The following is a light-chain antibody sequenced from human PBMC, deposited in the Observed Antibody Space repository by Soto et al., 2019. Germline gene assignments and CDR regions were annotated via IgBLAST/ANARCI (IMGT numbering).Light chain of an antibody. CDR1: QSVSSN. Sequence: DIVMTQSPATLPVSPGERATLSCRASQSVSSNLAWYQQKPGQAPRFLIYGASTRATGIPARFSGSGSGTEFTLTISSLQAEDVAVYYCQHYYSSPLTFGGGTKVDI. CDR3: QHYYSSPLT. J-gene: IGKJ4*01. V-gene: IGKV3-15*01. CDR2: GAS.